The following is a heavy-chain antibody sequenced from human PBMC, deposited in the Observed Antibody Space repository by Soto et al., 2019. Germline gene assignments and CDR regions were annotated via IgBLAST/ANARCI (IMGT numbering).Heavy chain of an antibody. J-gene: IGHJ4*02. CDR3: ATGGRYYNDY. CDR1: GFTFSSYA. D-gene: IGHD1-26*01. V-gene: IGHV3-23*01. Sequence: EVQLLESGGGLVQPGGSLRLSCAASGFTFSSYAMSWVRQAPGKGLEWVSRTSGAATGTTYAESVRGRFTISRDNAKSTLYLQMNSLTAEDTAVYYCATGGRYYNDYWGQGTLVTVSS. CDR2: TSGAATGT.